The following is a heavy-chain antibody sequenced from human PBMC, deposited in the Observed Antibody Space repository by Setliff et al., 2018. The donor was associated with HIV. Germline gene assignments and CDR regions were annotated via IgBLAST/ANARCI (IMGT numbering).Heavy chain of an antibody. V-gene: IGHV4-59*04. D-gene: IGHD2-15*01. CDR3: ARVVDADYLDY. CDR2: IYYSGST. J-gene: IGHJ4*02. Sequence: PGGSLRLSCAASGFTFSSYSMNWIRQPPGKGLEWIGIIYYSGSTYYKPSLKSRVTISVDTSKNQFSLKLNSVTAADTAMYYCARVVDADYLDYWGQGTPVTVSS. CDR1: GFTFSSYS.